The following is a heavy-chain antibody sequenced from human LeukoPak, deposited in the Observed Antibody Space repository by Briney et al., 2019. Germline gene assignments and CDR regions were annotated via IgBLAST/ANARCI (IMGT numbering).Heavy chain of an antibody. D-gene: IGHD3-16*01. Sequence: GGSLKISCKGSGSGFTSYWIGGGRRLPGKGLEWLGIIYPVDSDTRYSPSFQGQVTISADKSISTAYLQWSSLKASDTAMYYCARHRGGVGWAFDIWGQGTMVTVSS. J-gene: IGHJ3*02. V-gene: IGHV5-51*01. CDR1: GSGFTSYW. CDR3: ARHRGGVGWAFDI. CDR2: IYPVDSDT.